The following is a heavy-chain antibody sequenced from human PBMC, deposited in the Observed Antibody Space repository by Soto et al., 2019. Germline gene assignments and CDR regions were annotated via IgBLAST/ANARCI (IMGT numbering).Heavy chain of an antibody. CDR1: GDSISRSTW. Sequence: QVQMEESGPGLVKPSGTLSLTCAVSGDSISRSTWWSWVRQTPEKGLEWIGEIYQSGITQYSPSLKNRITISLDKSKNEFSLKLTSVTAADAAVYYCARDGHFDSSGIMDVWGRGTTVTVSS. J-gene: IGHJ6*02. CDR2: IYQSGIT. V-gene: IGHV4-4*02. CDR3: ARDGHFDSSGIMDV. D-gene: IGHD3-22*01.